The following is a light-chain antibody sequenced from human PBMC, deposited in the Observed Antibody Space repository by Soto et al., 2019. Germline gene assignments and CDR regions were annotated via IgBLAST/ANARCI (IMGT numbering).Light chain of an antibody. V-gene: IGLV2-14*01. J-gene: IGLJ1*01. CDR3: SSYTSTSTRV. CDR1: SSDVGGYNY. CDR2: KVS. Sequence: QSVLTQPAFVSGSPGQSITISCTGTSSDVGGYNYVSWYQHPPGKAPKLMISKVSNRPSGVSNRFSGSKSGNTASLTISGLQAEDEADYYCSSYTSTSTRVFGTGTKLTVL.